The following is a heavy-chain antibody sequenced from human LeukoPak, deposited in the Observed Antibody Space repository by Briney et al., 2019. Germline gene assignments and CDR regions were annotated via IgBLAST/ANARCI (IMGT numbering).Heavy chain of an antibody. J-gene: IGHJ4*02. CDR2: INPNSGGT. CDR1: GYTLAGYY. Sequence: ASVKVSCKAAGYTLAGYYMHWVRQAPGQGLEWMGWINPNSGGTSYAQKFQGRVTMTRDTSISTAYMELSRLRSDDTAVYYCARGRCSSRSCYLFDYWGQGTLVTVSS. D-gene: IGHD2-2*01. V-gene: IGHV1-2*02. CDR3: ARGRCSSRSCYLFDY.